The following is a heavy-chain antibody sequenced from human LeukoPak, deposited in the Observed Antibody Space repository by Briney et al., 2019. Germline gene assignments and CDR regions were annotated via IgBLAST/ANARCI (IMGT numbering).Heavy chain of an antibody. CDR3: TRDWRNLGYDY. J-gene: IGHJ4*02. D-gene: IGHD5-12*01. CDR1: GFTFSSYA. CDR2: IKHDGSEK. Sequence: PGGSLRLSCAASGFTFSSYAMSWVRQAPGKGLEWVASIKHDGSEKYYVDSVRGRFTISRDNTKNLLYLQMSSLRAEDTAVYYCTRDWRNLGYDYWGQGTLVTVSS. V-gene: IGHV3-7*01.